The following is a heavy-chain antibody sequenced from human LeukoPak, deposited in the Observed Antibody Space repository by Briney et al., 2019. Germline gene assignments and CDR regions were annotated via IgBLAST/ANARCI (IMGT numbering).Heavy chain of an antibody. CDR1: GFTFSSYG. D-gene: IGHD3-10*01. Sequence: GGSLRLSCAASGFTFSSYGMHWVRQAPGKGLEWVAFIRYDGSNKYYADSVKGRFTISRDNFKNTLYLQMNSLRAEDTAVYYCAKDGLNNVLLWFGESKYFDYWGQGTLVTVSS. V-gene: IGHV3-30*02. CDR3: AKDGLNNVLLWFGESKYFDY. CDR2: IRYDGSNK. J-gene: IGHJ4*02.